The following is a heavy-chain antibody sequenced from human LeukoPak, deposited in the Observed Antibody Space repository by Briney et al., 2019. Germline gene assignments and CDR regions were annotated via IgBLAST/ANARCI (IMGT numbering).Heavy chain of an antibody. CDR3: ARAGYTSSCFQN. CDR1: GGSISSYY. V-gene: IGHV4-59*01. CDR2: IYDSGST. Sequence: ASETLSLTCTVSGGSISSYYWSWIRQPPGKGLEWIGYIYDSGSTNYNPSLKSRVTISVDTSKNQFSLKLSSVTAADTAVYYCARAGYTSSCFQNWGQGTLVTVSS. D-gene: IGHD6-13*01. J-gene: IGHJ1*01.